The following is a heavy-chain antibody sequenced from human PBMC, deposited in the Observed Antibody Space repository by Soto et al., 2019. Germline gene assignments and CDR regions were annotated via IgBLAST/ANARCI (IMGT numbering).Heavy chain of an antibody. CDR2: IYYSGST. D-gene: IGHD2-15*01. Sequence: PSETLSLTCTVSGGSISSSSYYWGWIRQPPGKGLEWIGSIYYSGSTYYNPSLKSRVTISVDTSKNQFSLKLSSVTAADTAVYYCARQARGGVVVVAATLHAFDIWGKGKMVTVSS. V-gene: IGHV4-39*01. CDR3: ARQARGGVVVVAATLHAFDI. J-gene: IGHJ3*02. CDR1: GGSISSSSYY.